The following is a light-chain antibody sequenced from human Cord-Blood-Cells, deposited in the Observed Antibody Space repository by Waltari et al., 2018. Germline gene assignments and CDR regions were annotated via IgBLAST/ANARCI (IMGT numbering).Light chain of an antibody. Sequence: QSALTQPASVSGSPAQSITISCTGTSSDVGSYNLVSWYQQHPGKAPKLMIYEGSKRPSGVSNRVSGSKSGNTASPTISGLQAEDEADYYCCSYAGSSTFVVFGGGTKLTVL. CDR3: CSYAGSSTFVV. V-gene: IGLV2-23*03. J-gene: IGLJ2*01. CDR1: SSDVGSYNL. CDR2: EGS.